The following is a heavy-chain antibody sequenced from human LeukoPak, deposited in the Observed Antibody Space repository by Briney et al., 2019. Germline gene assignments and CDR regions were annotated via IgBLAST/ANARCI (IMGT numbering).Heavy chain of an antibody. J-gene: IGHJ4*02. CDR1: GGSISSSSYY. CDR2: ISYSGST. V-gene: IGHV4-39*07. CDR3: ARDRGTWNDDGFDY. Sequence: SETLSLTCTVSGGSISSSSYYWGWIRQPPGKGLEWIGSISYSGSTYYNPSLKSRVTMSVDTSKNQFSLKLSSVTAADTAVYYCARDRGTWNDDGFDYWGQGTLVTVSS. D-gene: IGHD1-1*01.